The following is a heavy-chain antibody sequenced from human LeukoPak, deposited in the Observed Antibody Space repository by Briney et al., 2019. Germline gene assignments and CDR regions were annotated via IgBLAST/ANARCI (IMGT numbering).Heavy chain of an antibody. V-gene: IGHV3-64*01. CDR2: ISNNGGST. J-gene: IGHJ4*02. CDR3: ARADSSGWGPDY. Sequence: PGGSLRLSCAASGFTFSSYAMHWVRQAPGKGLEYVSAISNNGGSTYYANSVKGRFTISRDNSKNTLYLQMGSLRAEDMAVYYCARADSSGWGPDYWGQGTLVTVSS. CDR1: GFTFSSYA. D-gene: IGHD6-19*01.